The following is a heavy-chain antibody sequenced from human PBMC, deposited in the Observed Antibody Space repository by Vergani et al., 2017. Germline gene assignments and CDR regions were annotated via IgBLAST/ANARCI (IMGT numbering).Heavy chain of an antibody. Sequence: VQVVQSGAEVKKSGASVKVSCKPSGYTFSNYYMNWVRQAPGQGLEWMGIINTSGGNTNYAPKFQGRVTMTRDTSTSTVYMELSSLRSEDTAIYYCARGDYGILTGYRYWGQGTLVTVSS. V-gene: IGHV1-46*03. D-gene: IGHD3-9*01. CDR2: INTSGGNT. CDR3: ARGDYGILTGYRY. CDR1: GYTFSNYY. J-gene: IGHJ4*02.